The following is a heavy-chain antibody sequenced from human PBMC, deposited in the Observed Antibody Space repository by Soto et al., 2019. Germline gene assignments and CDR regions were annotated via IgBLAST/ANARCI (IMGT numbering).Heavy chain of an antibody. D-gene: IGHD4-17*01. CDR1: GFTFRNYA. V-gene: IGHV3-23*01. CDR2: ISGGAT. CDR3: GEDGYGDLVNCCDP. Sequence: EVQLLESGGGLVQPGGSLRPSCAASGFTFRNYAMTWVRQAPGKGLEWVSAISGGATSYADSVNGRFTISRDDSKKTLYLQINSLRPEYMAVYYCGEDGYGDLVNCCDPWGQGTLVTVSS. J-gene: IGHJ5*02.